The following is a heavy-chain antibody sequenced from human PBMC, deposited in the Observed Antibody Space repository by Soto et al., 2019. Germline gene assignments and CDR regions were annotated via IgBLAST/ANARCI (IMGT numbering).Heavy chain of an antibody. CDR1: GGTFSSYA. V-gene: IGHV1-69*13. D-gene: IGHD4-4*01. Sequence: SVKVSCKASGGTFSSYAISWVRQAPGQGLEWMGGIIPIFGTANYAQKFQGRVTITADESTSTAYMELSSLRSEDTAVYYCALSVVTTVHPNGMAVWGQGTTVTVSS. CDR2: IIPIFGTA. J-gene: IGHJ6*02. CDR3: ALSVVTTVHPNGMAV.